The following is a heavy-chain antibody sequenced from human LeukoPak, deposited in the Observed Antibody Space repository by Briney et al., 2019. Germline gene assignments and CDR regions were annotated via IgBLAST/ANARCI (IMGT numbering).Heavy chain of an antibody. D-gene: IGHD6-13*01. CDR1: GFTFTSYA. CDR2: ISYSGGTT. J-gene: IGHJ4*02. CDR3: ARRDQSSSGGD. Sequence: PGGSLRLSCASSGFTFTSYAVSWVRQAPGKGLEWVSTISYSGGTTYHTDSVKGRFTISRDISKNTVYLQMNSLRAEDTAVYYCARRDQSSSGGDWGQGTLVTVSS. V-gene: IGHV3-23*01.